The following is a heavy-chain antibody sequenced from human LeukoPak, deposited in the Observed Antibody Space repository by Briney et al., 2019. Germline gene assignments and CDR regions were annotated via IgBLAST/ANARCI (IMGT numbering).Heavy chain of an antibody. J-gene: IGHJ4*02. V-gene: IGHV3-23*01. D-gene: IGHD1-1*01. CDR1: GFIFSSYA. Sequence: GGSLRLSCAGSGFIFSSYALSWVRQAPGKGLEWVSAISTSGANTSYADSVRGRFTISRDNSKNTLYLQMNTLRAEDTAVYYCATTKEARRYFDYWGQGTLVTVSS. CDR2: ISTSGANT. CDR3: ATTKEARRYFDY.